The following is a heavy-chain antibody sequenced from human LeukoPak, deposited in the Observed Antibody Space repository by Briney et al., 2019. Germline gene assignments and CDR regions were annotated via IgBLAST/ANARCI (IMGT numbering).Heavy chain of an antibody. D-gene: IGHD3-3*01. CDR1: GGTFSSYT. Sequence: GSSVKVSCKASGGTFSSYTISWVRQAPGQGLEWMGRIIPTLGIANYAQKFQGRVTITADKSTSTAYMELSSLRSEDTAVYYCARALRFLEWLPGDYYYYGMDVWGQGTTVTVSS. V-gene: IGHV1-69*02. CDR3: ARALRFLEWLPGDYYYYGMDV. J-gene: IGHJ6*02. CDR2: IIPTLGIA.